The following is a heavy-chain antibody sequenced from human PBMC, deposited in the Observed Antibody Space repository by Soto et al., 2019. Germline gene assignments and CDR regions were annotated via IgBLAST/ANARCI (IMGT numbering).Heavy chain of an antibody. V-gene: IGHV4-59*01. CDR1: GGCISSYY. CDR2: IYYSGST. CDR3: ARGATGYSYGYLADY. D-gene: IGHD5-18*01. J-gene: IGHJ4*02. Sequence: SETLSLTCTVSGGCISSYYWSWIRQPPGKGLEWIGYIYYSGSTNYNPSLKSRVTISVDTSKNQFSLKLSSVTAADTAVYYCARGATGYSYGYLADYWGQGTLVTVSS.